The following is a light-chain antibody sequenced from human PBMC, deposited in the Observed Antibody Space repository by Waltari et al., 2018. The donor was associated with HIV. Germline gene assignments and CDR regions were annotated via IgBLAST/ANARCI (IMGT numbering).Light chain of an antibody. CDR2: NNK. CDR1: NSNIGSNT. CDR3: AAWDDSLNGVV. Sequence: QSVLTQPPSASGTPGQRVTISCSGSNSNIGSNTVNWYQQLPGTAPKLLIYNNKQRPSGVPDRIAGSQSGTSASLAISGLQSEDEADYYCAAWDDSLNGVVFGGGTKLTVL. J-gene: IGLJ2*01. V-gene: IGLV1-44*01.